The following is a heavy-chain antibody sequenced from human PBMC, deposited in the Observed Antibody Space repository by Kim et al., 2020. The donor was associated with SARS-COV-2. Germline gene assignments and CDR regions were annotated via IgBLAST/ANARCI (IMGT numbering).Heavy chain of an antibody. J-gene: IGHJ4*02. Sequence: TTDNPSLKSRVTISVDKSKNQFSLKRSSVTAADTAVYYCARGTLGHYCDYWGQGTLVTVSS. CDR2: T. CDR3: ARGTLGHYCDY. D-gene: IGHD3-10*01. V-gene: IGHV4-4*02.